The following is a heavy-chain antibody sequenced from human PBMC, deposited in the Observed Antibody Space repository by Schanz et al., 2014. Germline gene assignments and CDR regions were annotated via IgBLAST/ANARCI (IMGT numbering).Heavy chain of an antibody. CDR3: ARPALWFGDNCFDP. D-gene: IGHD3-10*01. CDR2: IKSDGSST. J-gene: IGHJ5*02. V-gene: IGHV3-74*02. CDR1: GITFSSHS. Sequence: EVHLVESGGGLVQPGGSLRLSCAASGITFSSHSFNWVRQAPGKGLVWVSRIKSDGSSTSYADSVKGRFTISRDNAKNTLYLQMNSLRAEDTAVYYCARPALWFGDNCFDPWGQGTLXTVSS.